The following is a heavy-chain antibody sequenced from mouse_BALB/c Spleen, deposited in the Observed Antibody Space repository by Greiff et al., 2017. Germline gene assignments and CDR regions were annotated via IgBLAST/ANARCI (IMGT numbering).Heavy chain of an antibody. Sequence: QVQLQQSGPGLVKPGASVKLSCQASGYAFSSSCMTWVRQRPGQGLEWIGRIYRGDGDTNYNGKFKGKATLTADNSSSTAYMQLSSLTSVDSAVYFCAREMGYGNLFAYWGQGTLVTVSA. V-gene: IGHV1-82*01. D-gene: IGHD2-10*02. J-gene: IGHJ3*01. CDR2: IYRGDGDT. CDR1: GYAFSSSC. CDR3: AREMGYGNLFAY.